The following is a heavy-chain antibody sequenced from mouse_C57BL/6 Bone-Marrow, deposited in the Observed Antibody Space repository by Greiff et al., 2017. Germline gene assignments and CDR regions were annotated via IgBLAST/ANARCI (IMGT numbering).Heavy chain of an antibody. V-gene: IGHV1-81*01. Sequence: QVQLKESGAELARPGASVKLSCKASGYTFTSYGISWVKQRTGQGLEWIGEIYPRSGNTYYNEKFKGKATLTADKSSSTAYMELRSLTSEDSAVXFCASHYYGSSPYYAMDYWGQGTSVTVSS. CDR3: ASHYYGSSPYYAMDY. D-gene: IGHD1-1*01. CDR1: GYTFTSYG. CDR2: IYPRSGNT. J-gene: IGHJ4*01.